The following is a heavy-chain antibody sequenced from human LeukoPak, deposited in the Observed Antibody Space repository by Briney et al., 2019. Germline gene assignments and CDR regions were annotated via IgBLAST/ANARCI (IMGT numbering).Heavy chain of an antibody. D-gene: IGHD6-19*01. CDR2: IRSKAYGGTT. J-gene: IGHJ3*02. V-gene: IGHV3-49*04. Sequence: AGGSLRLSCTASGFTFGDCAMSWVRQAPGKGLEWVGFIRSKAYGGTTEYAASVKGRFTISRDDSKSIAYLQMNSLKTEDTAVYYCTRFDVAVAGTHAFDIWGQGTMVTVSS. CDR1: GFTFGDCA. CDR3: TRFDVAVAGTHAFDI.